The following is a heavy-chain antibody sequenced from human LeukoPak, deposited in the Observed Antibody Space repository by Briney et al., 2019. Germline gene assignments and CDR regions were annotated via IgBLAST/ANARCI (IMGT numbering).Heavy chain of an antibody. CDR1: GFTVSSNY. J-gene: IGHJ6*03. D-gene: IGHD5-18*01. CDR3: ARGGYGSHYYYYYYMDV. CDR2: IYSGGST. Sequence: GGSLRLSCAASGFTVSSNYMSWVRQAPGKGLEWVSVIYSGGSTCYADSVKGRFTISRDNAKNSLYLQMNSLRAEDTAVYYCARGGYGSHYYYYYYMDVWGKGTTVTVSS. V-gene: IGHV3-53*01.